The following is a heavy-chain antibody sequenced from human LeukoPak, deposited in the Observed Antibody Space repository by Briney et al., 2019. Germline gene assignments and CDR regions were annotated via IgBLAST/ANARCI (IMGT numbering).Heavy chain of an antibody. Sequence: GGSLRLSCAASGFTFSSYSMNWVRQAPGKGLEWVSYISSSSSTIYYADSVKGRFTISRDNAKNSLYLQMNSLRAEDTAVYYCTRQARSDSFVTRGGYRGYDYNYSYYMDVWGKGTTVTISS. J-gene: IGHJ6*03. D-gene: IGHD5-12*01. CDR2: ISSSSSTI. CDR3: TRQARSDSFVTRGGYRGYDYNYSYYMDV. CDR1: GFTFSSYS. V-gene: IGHV3-48*01.